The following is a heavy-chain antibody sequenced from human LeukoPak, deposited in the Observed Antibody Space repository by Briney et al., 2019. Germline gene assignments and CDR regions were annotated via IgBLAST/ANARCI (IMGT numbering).Heavy chain of an antibody. CDR2: IYSGGST. CDR1: GFTVSSNY. D-gene: IGHD4-17*01. V-gene: IGHV3-53*01. J-gene: IGHJ6*03. Sequence: GGSLRLSCAASGFTVSSNYMSWVRQAPGKGLEWVSIIYSGGSTFYADSVQGRFTISRDNAKNSLYLQMNSLKAEDTALFYWARYLRKLYGRGGDYYFYMDVWGKGPTVTVS. CDR3: ARYLRKLYGRGGDYYFYMDV.